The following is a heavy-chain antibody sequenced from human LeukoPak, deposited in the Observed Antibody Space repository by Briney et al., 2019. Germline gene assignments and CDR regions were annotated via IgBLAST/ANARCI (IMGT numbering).Heavy chain of an antibody. D-gene: IGHD3-22*01. Sequence: GASVKVSCKASGYTFTGYYMHWVRQAPGQGLEWMGWINPNSGGTNYAQKFQGRVTMTRDTSISPAYMELSRLRSDDTAVYYCARRKVVNYDRSGYYFDYWGQGTLVTVSS. V-gene: IGHV1-2*02. CDR3: ARRKVVNYDRSGYYFDY. J-gene: IGHJ4*02. CDR1: GYTFTGYY. CDR2: INPNSGGT.